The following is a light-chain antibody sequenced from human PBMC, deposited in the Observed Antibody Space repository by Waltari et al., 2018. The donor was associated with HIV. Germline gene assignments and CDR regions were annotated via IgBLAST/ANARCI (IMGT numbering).Light chain of an antibody. J-gene: IGKJ5*01. CDR1: HDISNY. CDR2: AAS. CDR3: QQYKGYPLT. V-gene: IGKV1-16*01. Sequence: DIQMTQSPSSLSASVGDRVTITCRASHDISNYLAWFQQKPGEAPKSLIYAASTLQSGVPSTFRGSGSETYFTLTINSLQSEDSATYYCQQYKGYPLTFGQGTRLEIK.